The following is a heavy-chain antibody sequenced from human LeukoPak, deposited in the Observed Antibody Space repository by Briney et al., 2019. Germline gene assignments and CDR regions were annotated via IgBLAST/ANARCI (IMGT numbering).Heavy chain of an antibody. CDR2: IYYSGST. V-gene: IGHV4-39*01. CDR1: GSSISSSSYY. Sequence: SETLSLTCIVSGSSISSSSYYWGWIRQPPGKGLEWIGSIYYSGSTYYNPSLKSRVTISVDTSKNQLSLKLSSVTAADTAVYYCARHGCGSRRCGFDYWGQGTLVTVSS. CDR3: ARHGCGSRRCGFDY. J-gene: IGHJ4*02. D-gene: IGHD2-15*01.